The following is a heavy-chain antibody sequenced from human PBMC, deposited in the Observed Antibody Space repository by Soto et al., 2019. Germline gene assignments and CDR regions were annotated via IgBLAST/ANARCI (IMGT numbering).Heavy chain of an antibody. CDR1: GYVFTSYY. CDR2: INPNTGDT. CDR3: LGGVATTGHYYGFDV. D-gene: IGHD5-12*01. Sequence: QVQLVQSGAEVKKPGASVKVSCKASGYVFTSYYLHWARQAPGQGLEWMGWINPNTGDTYYARNFESRNTQAGDTYTNTAAMGLWNLRSADTAVYYCLGGVATTGHYYGFDVWGQGTAVNVSS. V-gene: IGHV1-2*02. J-gene: IGHJ6*02.